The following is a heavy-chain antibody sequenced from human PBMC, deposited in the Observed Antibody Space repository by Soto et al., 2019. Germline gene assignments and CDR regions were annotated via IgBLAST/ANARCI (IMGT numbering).Heavy chain of an antibody. Sequence: EVQLVESGGGLVKPGGSLRLSCAASGFTFSSYSMNWVRQAPGKGLEWVSSISSSSSYIYYADSVKGRFTISRDNAKNSLYLQMNSLRAEDTAVYYCARGLVLRFLKWLSPLGYWGQGTLVTVSS. CDR2: ISSSSSYI. V-gene: IGHV3-21*01. CDR3: ARGLVLRFLKWLSPLGY. J-gene: IGHJ4*02. D-gene: IGHD3-3*01. CDR1: GFTFSSYS.